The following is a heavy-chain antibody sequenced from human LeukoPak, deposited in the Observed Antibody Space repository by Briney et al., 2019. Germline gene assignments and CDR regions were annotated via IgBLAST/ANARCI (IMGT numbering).Heavy chain of an antibody. CDR3: AKGRGSFDYYYGMDV. CDR2: ISYDGSNK. D-gene: IGHD1-26*01. V-gene: IGHV3-30*18. CDR1: GFTFSSYG. J-gene: IGHJ6*02. Sequence: GGSLRLSCAASGFTFSSYGMHWVRQAPGKGLEWVAVISYDGSNKYYADSVKGRFTISRDNSKNTLYLQMNSLRAEDTAVYYCAKGRGSFDYYYGMDVWGQGTTVTVSS.